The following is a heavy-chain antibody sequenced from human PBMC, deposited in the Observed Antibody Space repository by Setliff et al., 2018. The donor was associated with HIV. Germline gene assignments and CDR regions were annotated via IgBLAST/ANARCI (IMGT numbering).Heavy chain of an antibody. CDR3: ARDQGTYYYDSSGYSS. CDR1: GGTFKTYA. D-gene: IGHD3-22*01. Sequence: SVKVSCKASGGTFKTYAISWVRQAPGQGLEWMGGIIPIFATTDYAQKFQGRVTIIADKSTSTAYMEVNSLRSEDTAVYYCARDQGTYYYDSSGYSSWGQGTLVTVSS. J-gene: IGHJ5*02. V-gene: IGHV1-69*06. CDR2: IIPIFATT.